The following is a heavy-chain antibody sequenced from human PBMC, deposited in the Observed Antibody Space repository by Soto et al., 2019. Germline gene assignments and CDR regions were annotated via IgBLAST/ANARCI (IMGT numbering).Heavy chain of an antibody. CDR1: GFSLSTSGVG. J-gene: IGHJ4*02. D-gene: IGHD6-6*01. CDR2: IYWDDDK. CDR3: AHSRPPRLLDY. V-gene: IGHV2-5*02. Sequence: QITLKESGPTLVKPTQTLTLTCTFSGFSLSTSGVGVGWIRQPPGKALEWLALIYWDDDKRYSSSLNSRLTITKDTSKNQVVLTMTNMDPVDTATYYSAHSRPPRLLDYWGQGTLVTVSS.